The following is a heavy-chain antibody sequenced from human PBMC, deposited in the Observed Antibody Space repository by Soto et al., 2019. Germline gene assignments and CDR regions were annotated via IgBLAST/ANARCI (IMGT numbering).Heavy chain of an antibody. CDR3: ARHYSSGSRNWFDP. CDR1: GGSINSSSYF. V-gene: IGHV4-39*01. CDR2: IYYSGST. D-gene: IGHD6-19*01. J-gene: IGHJ5*02. Sequence: SGTLSLTCSVPGGSINSSSYFWGWGRQPPGKGLEWIGSIYYSGSTCFNPALSRRVTISVDTSKNQFSLKLSSVTAADTAVFYCARHYSSGSRNWFDPWGQGTLVTVSS.